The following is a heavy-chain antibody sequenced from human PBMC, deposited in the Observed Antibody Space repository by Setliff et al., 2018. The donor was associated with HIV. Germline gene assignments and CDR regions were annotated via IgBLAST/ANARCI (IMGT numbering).Heavy chain of an antibody. J-gene: IGHJ4*02. Sequence: SETLSLTCTVSGGSISGYYWSWIRQPPGKGLEWIGHIFYTGNTNYNPSLKSRVTISVDTSKNQFSLRLSSVTAADTAVYYCARQGLVLVPASIDWRLPPSPIDYWGQGALVTVSS. V-gene: IGHV4-59*08. CDR2: IFYTGNT. CDR3: ARQGLVLVPASIDWRLPPSPIDY. CDR1: GGSISGYY. D-gene: IGHD2-2*01.